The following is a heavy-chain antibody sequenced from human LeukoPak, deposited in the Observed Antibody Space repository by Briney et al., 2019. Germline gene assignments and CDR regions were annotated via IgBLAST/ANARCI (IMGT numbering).Heavy chain of an antibody. V-gene: IGHV3-53*01. D-gene: IGHD1-26*01. CDR2: IYSGGST. J-gene: IGHJ5*02. CDR1: GFTISSWV. Sequence: GGSLILSCGAAGFTISSWVMHGGRQAPGKGLEWVSIIYSGGSTDYAASVKDRFTISRDNSKNTVYLQMNSLRAEDTAVYYCARDPSGCYYRWLDPWGQGTLVTVSS. CDR3: ARDPSGCYYRWLDP.